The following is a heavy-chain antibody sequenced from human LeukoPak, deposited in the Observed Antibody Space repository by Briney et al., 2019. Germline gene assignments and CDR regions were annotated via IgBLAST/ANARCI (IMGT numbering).Heavy chain of an antibody. V-gene: IGHV1-2*04. CDR2: INPNSGGT. Sequence: ASVKVSCKASGYTFTGYYMHWVRQAPGQGLEWMGWINPNSGGTNYAQKFQGWVTMTRDTSISTAYMELSRLRSDDTAVYYCARGYSSGRYDRIFDYWGQGTLVTVSS. CDR1: GYTFTGYY. CDR3: ARGYSSGRYDRIFDY. D-gene: IGHD6-19*01. J-gene: IGHJ4*02.